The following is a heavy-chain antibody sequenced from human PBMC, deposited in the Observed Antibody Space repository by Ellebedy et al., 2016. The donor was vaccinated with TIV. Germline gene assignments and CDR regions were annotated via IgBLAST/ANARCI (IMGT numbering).Heavy chain of an antibody. Sequence: PGGSLRLSCAASAFTFGNYAMSWVGKAPGKGLEWVSAISGNGGSTYYADPVKGRFTISRDNAENSLYLQVNSLRAEDTAVYYCARVDDGTGDFVNGAFDIWGQGTMVTVSS. CDR3: ARVDDGTGDFVNGAFDI. CDR1: AFTFGNYA. V-gene: IGHV3-23*01. CDR2: ISGNGGST. J-gene: IGHJ3*02. D-gene: IGHD3-22*01.